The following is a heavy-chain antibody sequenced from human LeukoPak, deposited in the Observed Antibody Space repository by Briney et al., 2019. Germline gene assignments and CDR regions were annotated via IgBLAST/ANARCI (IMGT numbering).Heavy chain of an antibody. CDR1: GGSFSGYY. CDR2: INHSGST. J-gene: IGHJ4*02. D-gene: IGHD3-22*01. CDR3: ARDLYDSSGFYYFDY. Sequence: PSETLSLTCAVYGGSFSGYYWSWIRQPPGKGLEWIGEINHSGSTNYNPSLKSRVTISVDTSKNQFSLKLSSVTAADTAVYYCARDLYDSSGFYYFDYWGQGTLVTVSS. V-gene: IGHV4-34*01.